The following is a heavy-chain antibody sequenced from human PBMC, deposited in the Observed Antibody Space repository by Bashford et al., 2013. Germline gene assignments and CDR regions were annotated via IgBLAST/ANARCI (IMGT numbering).Heavy chain of an antibody. CDR2: INAGNGNT. J-gene: IGHJ3*01. CDR1: GYTFTSYA. Sequence: ASVKVSCKASGYTFTSYAMHWVRQAPGXRLEWMGWINAGNGNTKYSQGFQGRITMTADKASNTAYMEVDTLDSDKTVVFYCAREPAGRGYTDAFDVWGQGTTVTVSS. CDR3: AREPAGRGYTDAFDV. D-gene: IGHD5-12*01. V-gene: IGHV1-3*01.